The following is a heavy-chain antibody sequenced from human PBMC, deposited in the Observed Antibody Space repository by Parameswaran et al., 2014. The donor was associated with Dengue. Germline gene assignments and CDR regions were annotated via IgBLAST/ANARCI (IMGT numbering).Heavy chain of an antibody. D-gene: IGHD3-10*01. CDR3: VRDWGSTARIDY. J-gene: IGHJ4*02. CDR2: SDHRGNT. V-gene: IGHV4-38-2*02. Sequence: PGKGLEWLGSSDHRGNTYYNPPLKSRVTISVDTSKNQFFLKLTSATAADTALYYCVRDWGSTARIDYWGQGTLVTVSS.